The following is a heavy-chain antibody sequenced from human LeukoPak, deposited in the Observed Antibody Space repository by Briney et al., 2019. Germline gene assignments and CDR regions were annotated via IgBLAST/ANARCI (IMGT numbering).Heavy chain of an antibody. J-gene: IGHJ6*02. CDR2: IFYGGST. Sequence: SETLSLTCTVSGGSVSSYYRSWIRQLPGKGLEWIGFIFYGGSTNYNPSLKSRVTISEDTSKNQFSLKLSSVTAADTAVYYCARSGFRDYYFAMDVWGQGTTVSVSS. V-gene: IGHV4-59*02. CDR1: GGSVSSYY. D-gene: IGHD3-22*01. CDR3: ARSGFRDYYFAMDV.